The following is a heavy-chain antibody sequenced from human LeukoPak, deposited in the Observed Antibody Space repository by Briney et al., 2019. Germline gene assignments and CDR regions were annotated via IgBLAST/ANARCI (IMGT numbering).Heavy chain of an antibody. CDR1: GFTFSSYA. V-gene: IGHV3-30-3*01. J-gene: IGHJ4*02. Sequence: GGSLRLSCAASGFTFSSYAVHWVRQAPGKGLEWVSVISYDGSNKYYADSVKGRFTISRDNSKNTLYLQMNRLRAEDTAVYYFAIALLELRLWGQGPLVTVSS. CDR2: ISYDGSNK. D-gene: IGHD1-7*01. CDR3: AIALLELRL.